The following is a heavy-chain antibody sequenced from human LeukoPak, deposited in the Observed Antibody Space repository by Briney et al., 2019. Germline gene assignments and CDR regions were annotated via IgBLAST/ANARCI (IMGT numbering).Heavy chain of an antibody. V-gene: IGHV4-61*02. D-gene: IGHD3-9*01. Sequence: SETLSLTCAVSGGSISSGSYYWSWIRQPAGKGLEWIGRIYTSGSTNYNPSLKSRVTISVDTSKNQFSLKLSSVTAADTAVYYCARDYRIYDILTGYYSYYYYMDVWGKGTTVTVSS. CDR2: IYTSGST. CDR3: ARDYRIYDILTGYYSYYYYMDV. J-gene: IGHJ6*03. CDR1: GGSISSGSYY.